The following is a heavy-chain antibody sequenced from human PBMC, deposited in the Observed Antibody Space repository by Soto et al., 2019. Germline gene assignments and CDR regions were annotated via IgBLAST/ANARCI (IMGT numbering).Heavy chain of an antibody. CDR1: GGSISSYY. J-gene: IGHJ4*02. D-gene: IGHD1-20*01. CDR3: ARSITGKTSSFSCDY. Sequence: SETLSLTCTVSGGSISSYYWSWIRQPPGKGLEWIGYIYYSGSTNYNPSLKSRVTISVDTSKNQFSLKLSSVTAADTAVYCCARSITGKTSSFSCDYWGQGTRVTASS. V-gene: IGHV4-59*01. CDR2: IYYSGST.